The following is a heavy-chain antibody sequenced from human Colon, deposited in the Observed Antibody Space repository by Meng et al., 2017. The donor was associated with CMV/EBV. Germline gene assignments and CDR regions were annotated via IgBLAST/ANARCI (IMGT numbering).Heavy chain of an antibody. CDR1: EFTFSTYI. D-gene: IGHD2-21*01. J-gene: IGHJ4*02. CDR3: ARGHILDY. Sequence: GESLKISCSASEFTFSTYIINWVRQAPGKGLEWVSSISSGSTYIYYADSVKGRFTISRDNTKNTLYLQMNALRAEDTAVYYCARGHILDYWGQGTVVTVSS. CDR2: ISSGSTYI. V-gene: IGHV3-21*01.